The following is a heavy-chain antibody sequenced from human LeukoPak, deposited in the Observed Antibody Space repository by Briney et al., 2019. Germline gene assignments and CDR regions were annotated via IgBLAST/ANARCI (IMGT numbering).Heavy chain of an antibody. D-gene: IGHD6-19*01. V-gene: IGHV4-59*08. Sequence: PSETLSLTGTVSGGSISSYYWSWIRQPPGKGLEWIGYIYYSGSTNYNPSLKSRVTISVDTSKNQFSLKLSSVTAADTAVYYCARHRQWLAPFDYWGQGTLVTVSS. CDR1: GGSISSYY. J-gene: IGHJ4*02. CDR3: ARHRQWLAPFDY. CDR2: IYYSGST.